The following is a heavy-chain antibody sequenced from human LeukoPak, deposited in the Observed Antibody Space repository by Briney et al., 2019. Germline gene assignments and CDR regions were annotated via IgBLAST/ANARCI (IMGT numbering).Heavy chain of an antibody. J-gene: IGHJ4*02. V-gene: IGHV4-30-2*01. Sequence: SQTLSLSCTVSGGPISSGGYYWSWIRQPPGKGLEWIGYIYHSGTTYYNPSLKSRVTISVDRSKNQFSLKLSSVTAADTAVYYCARVREAETNPCPDYWGQGTLVTVSS. CDR3: ARVREAETNPCPDY. CDR1: GGPISSGGYY. D-gene: IGHD1-14*01. CDR2: IYHSGTT.